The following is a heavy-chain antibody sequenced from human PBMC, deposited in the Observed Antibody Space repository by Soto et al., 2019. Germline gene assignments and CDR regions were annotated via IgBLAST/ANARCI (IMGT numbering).Heavy chain of an antibody. D-gene: IGHD6-6*01. CDR3: ARHPVREVEYSSSPYYYGMDV. CDR2: IIPIFGTA. Sequence: QVQLVQSGAEVKKPGSSVKVSCKASGGTFSSYAISWVRQAPGQGLEWMGGIIPIFGTANYAQKFQGRVTITADESTSTAYMELSSLRSEDTAVYYCARHPVREVEYSSSPYYYGMDVWGQGTTVTVSS. J-gene: IGHJ6*02. V-gene: IGHV1-69*01. CDR1: GGTFSSYA.